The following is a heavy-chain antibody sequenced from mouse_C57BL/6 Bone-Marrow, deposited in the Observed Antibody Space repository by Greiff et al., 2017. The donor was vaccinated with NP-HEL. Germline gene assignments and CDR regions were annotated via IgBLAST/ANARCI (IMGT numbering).Heavy chain of an antibody. J-gene: IGHJ1*03. Sequence: EVKLEESGPGLVKPSQSLSLTCSATGYSITSGYYWNWIRQLPGNKLEWMGYIRYAGSNNYNPSLKNRISITRDTSKNQFFLKLNSVTTEDTATYYCAREGPRYFDVWGTGTTGTVSS. CDR3: AREGPRYFDV. D-gene: IGHD3-3*01. V-gene: IGHV3-6*01. CDR2: IRYAGSN. CDR1: GYSITSGYY.